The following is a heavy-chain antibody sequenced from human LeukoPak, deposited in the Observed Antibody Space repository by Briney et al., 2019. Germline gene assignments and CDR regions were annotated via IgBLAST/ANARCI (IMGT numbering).Heavy chain of an antibody. CDR2: IYNSGGT. V-gene: IGHV4-59*08. CDR1: GGAIRGEV. D-gene: IGHD3-3*01. Sequence: PSETLTGTDAGPGGAIRGEVWSWIRQPPGKGQQWIGDIYNSGGTDYKPSLNSRVTMSVVTSTNGLWLRLTAFAAADTAVYYCARHWNGYFYDYWGQGTLVTVSS. J-gene: IGHJ4*02. CDR3: ARHWNGYFYDY.